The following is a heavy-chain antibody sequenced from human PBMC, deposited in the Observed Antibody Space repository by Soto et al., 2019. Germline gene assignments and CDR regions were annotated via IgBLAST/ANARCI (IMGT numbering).Heavy chain of an antibody. CDR2: IYYSGST. CDR3: ARAYDILTGFDY. V-gene: IGHV4-39*01. Sequence: TPSLTRSVLGCSICSSNYFQSWIRQTPGKGLEWIVSIYYSGSTYYNPSLKSRVNVSVDTSKNQFSLKLSSVTAADTAVYYCARAYDILTGFDYWGQGTLVTVS. D-gene: IGHD3-9*01. CDR1: GCSICSSNYF. J-gene: IGHJ4*02.